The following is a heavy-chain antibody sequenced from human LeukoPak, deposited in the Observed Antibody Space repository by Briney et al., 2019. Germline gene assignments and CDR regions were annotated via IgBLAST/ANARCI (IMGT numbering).Heavy chain of an antibody. CDR2: IYYSGNT. D-gene: IGHD2-15*01. CDR1: GDSVTSSRYY. CDR3: ARDRDRDAFDI. Sequence: SETLSLTCTVSGDSVTSSRYYWGWIRQPPGKGPEWIGSIYYSGNTYYNPSLKSRVTISVDTSKNQFSLKLSSVTAADTAVYYCARDRDRDAFDIWGQGTMVTVSS. J-gene: IGHJ3*02. V-gene: IGHV4-39*07.